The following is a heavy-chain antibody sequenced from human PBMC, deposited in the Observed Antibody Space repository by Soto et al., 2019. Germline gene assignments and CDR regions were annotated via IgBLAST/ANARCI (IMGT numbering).Heavy chain of an antibody. J-gene: IGHJ4*02. CDR2: ISGSGGST. CDR1: GFTFSSYA. V-gene: IGHV3-23*01. Sequence: EVQLLESGGGLVQPGGSLRLSCAASGFTFSSYAMSWVRQAPGKGLEWVSAISGSGGSTYYADSVKGRFTISRDNSKNTLYLQMNSLRAEDTDVYYXXXXXXXXXVVVAATPGPPDYWGQGTLVTX. CDR3: XXXXXXXXVVVAATPGPPDY. D-gene: IGHD2-15*01.